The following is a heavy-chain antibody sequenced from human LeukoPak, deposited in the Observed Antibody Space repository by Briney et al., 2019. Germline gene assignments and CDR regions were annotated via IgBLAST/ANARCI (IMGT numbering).Heavy chain of an antibody. J-gene: IGHJ5*02. V-gene: IGHV3-30*02. CDR1: GFTFSSYG. CDR3: ARVLRFLEWLNWFDP. Sequence: GGSLRLSCAASGFTFSSYGMHWVRQAPGKGLEWVAFIRYDGSNKYYADSVKGRFTISRDNSKNSLYLQMNSLRAEDTAVYYCARVLRFLEWLNWFDPWGQGTLVTVSS. CDR2: IRYDGSNK. D-gene: IGHD3-3*01.